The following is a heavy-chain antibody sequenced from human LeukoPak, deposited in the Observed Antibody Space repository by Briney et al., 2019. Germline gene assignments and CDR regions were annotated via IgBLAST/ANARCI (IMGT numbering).Heavy chain of an antibody. CDR2: IYYSGST. J-gene: IGHJ6*03. D-gene: IGHD2-15*01. V-gene: IGHV4-59*01. CDR1: GGSISSYY. Sequence: PSETLSLTCTVSGGSISSYYWSWIRQPPGKGLEWIGYIYYSGSTNYNPSLKSRVTISVDTSKNQFSLKLSSVTAADTAVYYCARSVEVYCSGGSCYSYYYYMDVWGKGTTVTVSS. CDR3: ARSVEVYCSGGSCYSYYYYMDV.